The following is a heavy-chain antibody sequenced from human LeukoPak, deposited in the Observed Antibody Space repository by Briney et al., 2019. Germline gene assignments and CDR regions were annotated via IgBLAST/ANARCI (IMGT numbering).Heavy chain of an antibody. Sequence: GGSLRLSCAASGFSFSSYTMSWVRQAPGKGLEWVSAISGSGGFTYYADSVKGRFTISRDNSKNTLFLQMNSLRAEDTAVYYCAREDSGNYYFDFWGQGTPVTVSS. CDR1: GFSFSSYT. CDR3: AREDSGNYYFDF. J-gene: IGHJ4*02. V-gene: IGHV3-23*01. CDR2: ISGSGGFT. D-gene: IGHD1-26*01.